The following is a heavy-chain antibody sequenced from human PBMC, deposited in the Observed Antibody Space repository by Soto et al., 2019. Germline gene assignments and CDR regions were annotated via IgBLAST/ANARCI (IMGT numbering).Heavy chain of an antibody. Sequence: QVQLVQSGAEVKKPGSSVKVSCKASGGTFSSYAISWVRQAPGQGLEWMGGIIPIFGTANYGQKFQGRVTITADESTSTAYKELSSLRSEDTAVYYCARRTQPRAGNWYFDLWGRGTLVTVSS. CDR1: GGTFSSYA. CDR3: ARRTQPRAGNWYFDL. V-gene: IGHV1-69*01. D-gene: IGHD3-10*01. CDR2: IIPIFGTA. J-gene: IGHJ2*01.